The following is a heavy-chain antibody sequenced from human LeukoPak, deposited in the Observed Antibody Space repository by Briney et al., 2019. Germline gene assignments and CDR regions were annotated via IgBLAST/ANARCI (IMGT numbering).Heavy chain of an antibody. D-gene: IGHD2-8*01. CDR2: INPDGTTT. V-gene: IGHV3-74*01. J-gene: IGHJ3*01. Sequence: GGSPRLSCAASGFTFGNHFMHWVRQAPGKGLLWVSRINPDGTTTYHADSVKGRFTVSRDNADNALYLQMHNLRVEDTALYYCTRGLSMTHYAFDVWGQGTMVTVSS. CDR3: TRGLSMTHYAFDV. CDR1: GFTFGNHF.